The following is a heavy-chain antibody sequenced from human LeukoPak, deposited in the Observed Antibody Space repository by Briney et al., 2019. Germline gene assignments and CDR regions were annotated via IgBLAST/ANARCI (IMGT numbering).Heavy chain of an antibody. Sequence: GGSLRLSCAASGFTFSSYSMNWVRQAPGKGLEWVSSISSSSSYIYYADSVKGRFTISRDNAKNSLYLQMNSLRAEDTAVYYCARALATAYYYDSSGYYDRTFDYWGQGTLVTVSS. CDR1: GFTFSSYS. CDR3: ARALATAYYYDSSGYYDRTFDY. CDR2: ISSSSSYI. J-gene: IGHJ4*02. D-gene: IGHD3-22*01. V-gene: IGHV3-21*01.